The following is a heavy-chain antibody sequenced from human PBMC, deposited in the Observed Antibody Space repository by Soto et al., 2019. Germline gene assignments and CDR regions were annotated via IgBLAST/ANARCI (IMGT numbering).Heavy chain of an antibody. D-gene: IGHD3-9*01. J-gene: IGHJ4*02. Sequence: GSLILSCEASGFTLSNACMSSVRQAPLQGPEWVGRIKSKTDGGTTDYSAPVKGRFTISRDDSKNTLYLKMNSLKTEDTAVYYCTTAYYDILTGPAYYWGQGTLAPVYS. V-gene: IGHV3-15*01. CDR3: TTAYYDILTGPAYY. CDR2: IKSKTDGGTT. CDR1: GFTLSNAC.